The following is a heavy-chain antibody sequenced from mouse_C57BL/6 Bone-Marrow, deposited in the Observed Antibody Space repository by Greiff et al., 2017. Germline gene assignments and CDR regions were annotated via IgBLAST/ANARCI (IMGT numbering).Heavy chain of an antibody. CDR2: IDPSDSYT. Sequence: QVQLQQPGAELVMPGASVKLSCKASGYTFTSYWMHWVKQRPGQGLARIGEIDPSDSYTNYKQKFKGKSTLTVDKSSSTAYLQLSSLTSEDAAVYYGARGGYYAMDYWGQGTSVTVSS. CDR3: ARGGYYAMDY. CDR1: GYTFTSYW. V-gene: IGHV1-69*01. J-gene: IGHJ4*01.